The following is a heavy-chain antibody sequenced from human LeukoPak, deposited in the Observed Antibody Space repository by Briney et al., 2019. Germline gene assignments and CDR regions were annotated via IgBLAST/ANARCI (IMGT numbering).Heavy chain of an antibody. CDR3: ASVGYCSSTSCSPYNWFDP. V-gene: IGHV1-2*02. J-gene: IGHJ5*02. Sequence: ASVKVSCKASGYTFTGYYMHWVRQAPGQGLEWMGWINSNSGGTNYAQKFQGRVTMTRDTSISTAYMELSRLRSDDTAVYYCASVGYCSSTSCSPYNWFDPWGQGTLVTVSS. CDR2: INSNSGGT. CDR1: GYTFTGYY. D-gene: IGHD2-2*03.